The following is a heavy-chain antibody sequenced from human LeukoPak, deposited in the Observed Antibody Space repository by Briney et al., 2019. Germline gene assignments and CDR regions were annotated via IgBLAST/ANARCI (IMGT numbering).Heavy chain of an antibody. D-gene: IGHD6-19*01. CDR2: IYYTGNT. CDR3: ARGRGTRFIAVVGTSDY. CDR1: GDSITNYF. J-gene: IGHJ4*02. V-gene: IGHV4-59*01. Sequence: PSEALSLTCTVSGDSITNYFWSWIRQPPGKGLEWLGYIYYTGNTNYKPSLKSQVPIPVVTSTNEFSLKLRPMNARGRAVYYCARGRGTRFIAVVGTSDYWGQGTLVSVSS.